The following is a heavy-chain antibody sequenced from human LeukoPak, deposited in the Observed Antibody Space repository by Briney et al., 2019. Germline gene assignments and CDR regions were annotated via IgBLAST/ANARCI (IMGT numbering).Heavy chain of an antibody. Sequence: SVEVSCKASGGTFSSYAISWVRQAPGQGLEWMGRIIPILGIANYAQKFQGRVTITADKSTSTAYMELSSLRSEDTAVYYCARASGSLFDYWGQGTLVTVSS. J-gene: IGHJ4*02. D-gene: IGHD1-26*01. CDR1: GGTFSSYA. CDR2: IIPILGIA. V-gene: IGHV1-69*04. CDR3: ARASGSLFDY.